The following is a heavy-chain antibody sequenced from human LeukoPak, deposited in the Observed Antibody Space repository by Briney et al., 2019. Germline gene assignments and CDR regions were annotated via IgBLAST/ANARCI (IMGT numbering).Heavy chain of an antibody. V-gene: IGHV4-59*01. Sequence: SETPSLTCSVSGGSLSTYCWSWIRQPPGKGLEWIGNIYYSGSTNYNSSLNSRVTISIDTSKNQFSLRLSSVTAADTAIYYCARGLSSTWYGHAYDIWGQGTMGTVSS. D-gene: IGHD6-13*01. J-gene: IGHJ3*02. CDR3: ARGLSSTWYGHAYDI. CDR1: GGSLSTYC. CDR2: IYYSGST.